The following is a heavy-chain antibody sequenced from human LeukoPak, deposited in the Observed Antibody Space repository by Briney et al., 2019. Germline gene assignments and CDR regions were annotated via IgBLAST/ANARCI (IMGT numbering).Heavy chain of an antibody. CDR2: IYSGGST. Sequence: GGSLRLSCAASGFTVSSNYMSWVRQAPGEGLEWVSVIYSGGSTYYADSVKGRFTISRDNSKNTLYLQMNSLRAEDTAVYYCARDRHDYGGNSGWYFDLWGRGTLVTVSS. D-gene: IGHD4-23*01. V-gene: IGHV3-53*01. CDR1: GFTVSSNY. J-gene: IGHJ2*01. CDR3: ARDRHDYGGNSGWYFDL.